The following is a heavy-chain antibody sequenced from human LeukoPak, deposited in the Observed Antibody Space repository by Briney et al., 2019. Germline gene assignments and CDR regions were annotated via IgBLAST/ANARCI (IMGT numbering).Heavy chain of an antibody. V-gene: IGHV3-74*01. J-gene: IGHJ4*02. CDR2: INSDGTST. Sequence: GGSLRLSCAASGFTFINYWMHWVRQAPGKGLVWVSRINSDGTSTTYADSVKGRFTISRDNAKNTLYLQMNSLRADDTAVYYCARSNYYGSGSPPDYWGQGTLVTVSS. D-gene: IGHD3-10*01. CDR1: GFTFINYW. CDR3: ARSNYYGSGSPPDY.